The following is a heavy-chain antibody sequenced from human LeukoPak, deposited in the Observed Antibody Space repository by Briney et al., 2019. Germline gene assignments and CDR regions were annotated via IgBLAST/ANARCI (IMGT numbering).Heavy chain of an antibody. CDR1: GFTFSSYA. D-gene: IGHD6-19*01. J-gene: IGHJ4*02. CDR3: ASSPSIAVAGTNY. V-gene: IGHV3-30*04. CDR2: ISYDGSNK. Sequence: GGSLRLSCAASGFTFSSYAMHWVRRAPGKGLEWVAVISYDGSNKYYADSVKGRFTISRDNSKNTLYLQMNSLRAEDTAVYYCASSPSIAVAGTNYWGQGTLVTVSS.